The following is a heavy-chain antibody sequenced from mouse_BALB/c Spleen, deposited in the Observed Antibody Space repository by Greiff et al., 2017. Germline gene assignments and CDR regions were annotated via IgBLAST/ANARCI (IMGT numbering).Heavy chain of an antibody. CDR2: ISNGGGST. CDR1: GFTFSSYT. CDR3: ARRGTTVDFFAY. V-gene: IGHV5-12-2*01. Sequence: EVHLVESGGGLVQPGGSLKLSCAASGFTFSSYTMSWVRQTPEKRLEWVAYISNGGGSTYYPDTVKGRFTISRDNAKNTLYLQMSSLKSEDTAMYYCARRGTTVDFFAYWGQGTLVTVSA. J-gene: IGHJ3*01. D-gene: IGHD1-1*01.